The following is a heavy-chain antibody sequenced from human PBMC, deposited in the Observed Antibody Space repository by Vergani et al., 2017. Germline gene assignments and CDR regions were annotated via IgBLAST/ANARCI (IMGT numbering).Heavy chain of an antibody. Sequence: EVQLLESGGDLVQPGGSLRLSCAASVFTFIMHAMSWVRQAPGKGLEWVSTLSASDRRTHYADSVKGRFTISRDNSKHTLYLQMNNLRAADTAVYYCAESGYCAHGGCYITYYYYMDVWGKGTAVTVSS. J-gene: IGHJ6*03. CDR3: AESGYCAHGGCYITYYYYMDV. V-gene: IGHV3-23*01. CDR1: VFTFIMHA. CDR2: LSASDRRT. D-gene: IGHD2-8*01.